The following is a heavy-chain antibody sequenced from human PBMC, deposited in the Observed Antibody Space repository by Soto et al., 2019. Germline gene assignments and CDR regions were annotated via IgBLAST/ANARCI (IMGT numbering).Heavy chain of an antibody. CDR2: ISGSGGST. CDR1: GFTFSSYA. V-gene: IGHV3-23*01. Sequence: EVQLLESGGGLVQPGGSLRLSCAASGFTFSSYAMSWVRQAPGEGLEWVSAISGSGGSTYYADSVKGRFTISRDNSKNTLYLQMNSLRAEDTAVYYCAKDPVSYYYGMDVWGQGTTVTVSS. CDR3: AKDPVSYYYGMDV. J-gene: IGHJ6*02.